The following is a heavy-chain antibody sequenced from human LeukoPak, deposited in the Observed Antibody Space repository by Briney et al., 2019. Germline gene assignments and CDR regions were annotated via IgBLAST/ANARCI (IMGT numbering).Heavy chain of an antibody. Sequence: GGSLRLSCAASGFTFRNYAMMWVRLAPGKGLEWVANINHEGGDIHYVDSVKGRFTISRDNAKDSLYLQMNSLRDEDTAVYYCATYINWVAGDDWGQGTTVTVSS. CDR3: ATYINWVAGDD. CDR1: GFTFRNYA. D-gene: IGHD1-1*01. V-gene: IGHV3-7*01. J-gene: IGHJ6*02. CDR2: INHEGGDI.